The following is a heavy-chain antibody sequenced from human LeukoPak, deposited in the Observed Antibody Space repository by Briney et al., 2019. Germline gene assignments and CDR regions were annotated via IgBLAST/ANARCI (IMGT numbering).Heavy chain of an antibody. Sequence: PGGSLRLSCAASGFIFSRNYMSWVRLTPGKGLEWVSVIYPDGSTYYSDSVRGRFTFSRDNSKNTLFLQMNSLRAEDTAVYYCARDHGAVAGTPADAFDMWGEGTMVTVSS. CDR1: GFIFSRNY. CDR3: ARDHGAVAGTPADAFDM. J-gene: IGHJ3*02. CDR2: IYPDGST. D-gene: IGHD6-13*01. V-gene: IGHV3-66*01.